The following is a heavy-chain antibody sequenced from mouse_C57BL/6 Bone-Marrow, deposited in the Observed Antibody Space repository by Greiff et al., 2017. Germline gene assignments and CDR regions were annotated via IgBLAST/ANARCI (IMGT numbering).Heavy chain of an antibody. CDR2: IWSGGST. Sequence: QVHVKQSGPGLVQPSQSLSITCTVSGFSLTSYGVHWVRQSPGKGLEWLGVIWSGGSTDYNAAFISRLSISKDNSKSQVFFKMNSLQADDTAIYYCARLLVDYFDYWGQGTTLTVSS. CDR1: GFSLTSYG. J-gene: IGHJ2*01. V-gene: IGHV2-2*01. CDR3: ARLLVDYFDY. D-gene: IGHD2-1*01.